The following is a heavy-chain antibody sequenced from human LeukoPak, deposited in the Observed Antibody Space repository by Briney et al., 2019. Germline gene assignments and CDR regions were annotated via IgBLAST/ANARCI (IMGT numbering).Heavy chain of an antibody. D-gene: IGHD6-6*01. J-gene: IGHJ4*02. CDR2: ISYDGSNK. CDR1: GFTFSSYG. CDR3: ARDEYSSSSGDY. Sequence: GRSLRLSCAASGFTFSSYGMHWVRQAPGKGLEWVAVISYDGSNKYYADSVKGRFTISRDNSKNTLYLQMNSLRAEDTAVYYCARDEYSSSSGDYWGQGTLVTVSS. V-gene: IGHV3-30*03.